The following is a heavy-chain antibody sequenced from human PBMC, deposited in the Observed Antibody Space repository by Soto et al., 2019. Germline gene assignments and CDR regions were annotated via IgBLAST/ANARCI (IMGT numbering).Heavy chain of an antibody. CDR3: AREAGSYGGVDH. Sequence: QVQLVQSGVEVKKPGSSVKVSCKASGGTFSSHLFSWVRQAPGQGLEWMGRIIPEIDRPHYAQKFQGKVTITADKSTNTVYMELISLRSDDTAVYYCAREAGSYGGVDHWGQGTLVTVS. D-gene: IGHD6-19*01. J-gene: IGHJ4*02. CDR1: GGTFSSHL. CDR2: IIPEIDRP. V-gene: IGHV1-69*08.